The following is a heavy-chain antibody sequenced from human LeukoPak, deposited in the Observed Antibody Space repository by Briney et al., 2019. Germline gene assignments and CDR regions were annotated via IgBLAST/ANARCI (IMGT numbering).Heavy chain of an antibody. CDR2: IIPIFGTA. Sequence: ASVKVSCKASGGTFISYAISWVRQAPGQGLEWMEGIIPIFGTANYAQKFQGRVTITADESTSTAYMELSSLRSEDTAVYYCASFEPALMTPLHTNWFDPWGQGTLVTVSS. J-gene: IGHJ5*02. CDR3: ASFEPALMTPLHTNWFDP. CDR1: GGTFISYA. V-gene: IGHV1-69*13. D-gene: IGHD1-14*01.